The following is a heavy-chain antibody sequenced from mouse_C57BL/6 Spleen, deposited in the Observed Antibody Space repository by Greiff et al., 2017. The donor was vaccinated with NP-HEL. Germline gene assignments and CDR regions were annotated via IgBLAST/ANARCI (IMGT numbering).Heavy chain of an antibody. D-gene: IGHD1-1*01. CDR2: INPNNGGT. Sequence: VQLQQSGPELVKPGASVKISCKASGYTFTDYYMNWVKQSHGKSLEWIGDINPNNGGTSYNQKFKGKATLTVDKSSSTAYMELRSLTSEDSAVYYCYYYSPYYAMDYWGQGTSVTVSS. CDR3: YYYSPYYAMDY. V-gene: IGHV1-26*01. CDR1: GYTFTDYY. J-gene: IGHJ4*01.